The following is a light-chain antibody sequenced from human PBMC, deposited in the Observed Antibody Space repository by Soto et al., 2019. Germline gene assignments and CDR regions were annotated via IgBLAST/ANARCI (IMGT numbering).Light chain of an antibody. Sequence: DIQMTQSPTSLSASVGERVTITCRANQSISSWLAWYQQKPGKAPNLLIYKASSLQTGVPSRFSGSGSGTEFTLTISSLQPDDVATYYCQHYNSYSWTFGQGTKVEIK. CDR3: QHYNSYSWT. CDR2: KAS. J-gene: IGKJ1*01. V-gene: IGKV1-5*03. CDR1: QSISSW.